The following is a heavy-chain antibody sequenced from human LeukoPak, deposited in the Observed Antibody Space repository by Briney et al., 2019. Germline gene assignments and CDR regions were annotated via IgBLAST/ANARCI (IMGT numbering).Heavy chain of an antibody. CDR3: ARDLIGGSYYMDY. J-gene: IGHJ4*02. D-gene: IGHD1-26*01. V-gene: IGHV1-2*02. Sequence: ASVKVSCKASGYTFTFYYMHWVRQGPGQGLEWMGWINLNSGGTNYAQNFQGRVTMTWDTSISTAYMELNRLRSDATAVYSCARDLIGGSYYMDYWGQGTLVTVSS. CDR2: INLNSGGT. CDR1: GYTFTFYY.